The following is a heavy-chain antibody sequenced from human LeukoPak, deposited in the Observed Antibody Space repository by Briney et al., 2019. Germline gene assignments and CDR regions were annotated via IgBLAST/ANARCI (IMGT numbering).Heavy chain of an antibody. CDR1: GYTFIGYY. CDR2: ISPNRGDT. D-gene: IGHD4-17*01. J-gene: IGHJ4*02. V-gene: IGHV1-2*02. Sequence: ASVKVSCKASGYTFIGYYMHWVRQAPGQGLEWMGWISPNRGDTNYAQKFQGRVTMTRDTSISTAYMELSSLTSDGTAVYYCARWNGDFDDYWGQGTLVTVSS. CDR3: ARWNGDFDDY.